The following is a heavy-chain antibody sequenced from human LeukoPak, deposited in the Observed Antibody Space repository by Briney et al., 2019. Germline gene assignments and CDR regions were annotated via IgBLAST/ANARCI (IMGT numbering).Heavy chain of an antibody. CDR3: AISPLGVTPLALDY. CDR1: GFTFSSYA. V-gene: IGHV3-23*01. Sequence: GGSLRLSCAASGFTFSSYAMSWVRQAPGKGLEWVSAISGSGGSTYYADSVKGRFTISRDNSKNTLYLQMNSLRAEDTAVYYCAISPLGVTPLALDYWGQGTLVTVSS. CDR2: ISGSGGST. J-gene: IGHJ4*02. D-gene: IGHD2-21*02.